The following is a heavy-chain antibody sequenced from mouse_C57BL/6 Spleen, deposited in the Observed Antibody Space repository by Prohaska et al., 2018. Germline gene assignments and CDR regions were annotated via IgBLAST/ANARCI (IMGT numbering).Heavy chain of an antibody. D-gene: IGHD1-1*02. CDR2: INSDGSAI. V-gene: IGHV11-2*01. CDR1: GFTFSGFW. Sequence: EVQLLETAGGLVQPGGSRGLSCEGSGFTFSGFWMSWVRQTPGKTLEWIGDINSDGSAINYAPSIKDRFTIFRDNDKSTLYLQMSNVRSEDTATYFCMRYGSYWYFDVWGTGTTVTVSS. J-gene: IGHJ1*03. CDR3: MRYGSYWYFDV.